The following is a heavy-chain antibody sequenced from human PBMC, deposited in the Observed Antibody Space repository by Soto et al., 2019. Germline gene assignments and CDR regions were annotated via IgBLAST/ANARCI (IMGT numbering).Heavy chain of an antibody. D-gene: IGHD5-18*01. CDR3: ARCWGWLAKFDP. CDR1: GGSISSYY. Sequence: SETLSLTCTVSGGSISSYYWSWIRQPPGKGLEWIGYIYYSGSTNYNPSLKSRVTISVDTSKNQFSVKLSAVSSADTAVYYCARCWGWLAKFDPWGQGTLVTVSS. J-gene: IGHJ5*02. V-gene: IGHV4-59*01. CDR2: IYYSGST.